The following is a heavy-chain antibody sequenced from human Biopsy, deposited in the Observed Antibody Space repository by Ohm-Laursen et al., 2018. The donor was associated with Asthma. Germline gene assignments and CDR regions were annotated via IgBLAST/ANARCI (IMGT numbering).Heavy chain of an antibody. CDR3: AKHQLVRYLDC. D-gene: IGHD6-13*01. V-gene: IGHV3-23*01. CDR1: GFTFSNFA. CDR2: ITGSGGGT. Sequence: GSLRLSCTASGFTFSNFAMTWVRQAPGKGLEWVSSITGSGGGTYYADSVKGRFTVSRDNSKNTLYLQISSLRAEDTAVYYCAKHQLVRYLDCWGQGTLVTVSS. J-gene: IGHJ4*02.